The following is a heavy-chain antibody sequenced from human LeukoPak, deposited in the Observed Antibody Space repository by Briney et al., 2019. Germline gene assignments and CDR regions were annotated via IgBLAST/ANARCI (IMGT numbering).Heavy chain of an antibody. CDR1: GASITSYC. CDR3: ARLSADSSSSRGFDY. J-gene: IGHJ4*02. D-gene: IGHD2-2*01. CDR2: IYTSGST. V-gene: IGHV4-4*07. Sequence: SETLSLTCTVSGASITSYCWTWIRQPAGKGLEWLGRIYTSGSTNYSPSLKSRVTMSVDTSKNQFSLKLSSVTAADTAVYYCARLSADSSSSRGFDYWGQGTLVTVSS.